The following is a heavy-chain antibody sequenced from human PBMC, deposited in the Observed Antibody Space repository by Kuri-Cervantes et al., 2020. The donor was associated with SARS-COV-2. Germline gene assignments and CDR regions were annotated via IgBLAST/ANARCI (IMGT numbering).Heavy chain of an antibody. CDR3: AKDWTVSPSYWFDP. CDR1: GFTFSSFA. CDR2: ISGSGATT. D-gene: IGHD3/OR15-3a*01. Sequence: GESLKISCAASGFTFSSFALSWVRQAPGKGLEWVSSISGSGATTFFADSVKGRFTISRDNSKNTLYLQMNSLRAEDTAVYYCAKDWTVSPSYWFDPWGQGTLVTVSS. V-gene: IGHV3-23*01. J-gene: IGHJ5*02.